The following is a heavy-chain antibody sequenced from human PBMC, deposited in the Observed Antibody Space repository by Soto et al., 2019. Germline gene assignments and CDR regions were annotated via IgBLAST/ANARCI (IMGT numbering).Heavy chain of an antibody. J-gene: IGHJ4*01. CDR3: ATTHFYETEGVFDYFDF. Sequence: EVKRPGSSVTVYGKASGGTFRMYTLCWLLQDPGQGLEWMGGITPFLGTPNYAHKFPGGVTITADASTGTAYMDLGSLRAEATAMYDCATTHFYETEGVFDYFDFCGHGTLVTGSS. CDR1: GGTFRMYT. D-gene: IGHD3-22*01. CDR2: ITPFLGTP. V-gene: IGHV1-69*16.